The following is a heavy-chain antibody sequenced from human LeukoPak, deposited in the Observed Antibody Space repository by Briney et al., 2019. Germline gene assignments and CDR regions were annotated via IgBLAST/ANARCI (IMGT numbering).Heavy chain of an antibody. CDR3: ARDRFYIPDV. D-gene: IGHD3-10*01. CDR1: GFTFDDYG. J-gene: IGHJ6*04. CDR2: INWNGGST. Sequence: GGSLRLSCAASGFTFDDYGMSWVRQAPGKGLEWVSGINWNGGSTGYADSVKGRFTISRDNAKNSLYLQMNSLRPEDTAVYYCARDRFYIPDVWGKGTTVTVSS. V-gene: IGHV3-20*04.